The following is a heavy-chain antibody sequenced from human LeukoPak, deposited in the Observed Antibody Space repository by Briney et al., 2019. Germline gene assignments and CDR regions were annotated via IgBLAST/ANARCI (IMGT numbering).Heavy chain of an antibody. CDR3: ARGYCSGGSCYFDY. CDR2: ISAYNGNT. V-gene: IGHV1-18*01. CDR1: VYICTIYG. D-gene: IGHD2-15*01. Sequence: ASVKVSCKASVYICTIYGICWVRQALGQGREWMVCISAYNGNTNYAQKLQGRVTMTTDTSTSTAYMELRSLRSDDTAVYYCARGYCSGGSCYFDYWGQGTLVTVSS. J-gene: IGHJ4*02.